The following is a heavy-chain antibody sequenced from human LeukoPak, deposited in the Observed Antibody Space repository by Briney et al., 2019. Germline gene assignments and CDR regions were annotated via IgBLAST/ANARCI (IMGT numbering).Heavy chain of an antibody. CDR3: ARVLFDYDSSGYYSDAFDI. CDR2: ISAYNGNT. D-gene: IGHD3-22*01. J-gene: IGHJ3*02. CDR1: GYTFTSYG. Sequence: ASVKVSCKASGYTFTSYGISWVRQAPGQGLEWMGWISAYNGNTNYAQKLQGRVAMTTDTSTSTAYMELRSLRSDDTAVYYCARVLFDYDSSGYYSDAFDIWGQGTMVTVSS. V-gene: IGHV1-18*01.